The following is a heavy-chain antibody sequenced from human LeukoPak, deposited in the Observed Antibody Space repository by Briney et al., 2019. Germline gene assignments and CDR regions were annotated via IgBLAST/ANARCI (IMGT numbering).Heavy chain of an antibody. CDR1: GYTFTGYY. D-gene: IGHD2-2*01. CDR2: INPNSGGT. Sequence: GASVNVSCKASGYTFTGYYMHWVRQAPGQGLEWMGWINPNSGGTNYAQKFQGRVTMTRDTSISTAYMELSRLRSDDTAVYYCARGYCSSTSCYLYGWFDPWGQGTLVTVSS. J-gene: IGHJ5*02. V-gene: IGHV1-2*02. CDR3: ARGYCSSTSCYLYGWFDP.